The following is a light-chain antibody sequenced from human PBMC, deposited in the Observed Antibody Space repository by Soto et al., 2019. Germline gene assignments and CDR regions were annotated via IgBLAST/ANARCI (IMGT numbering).Light chain of an antibody. CDR2: APY. CDR1: QSIGTY. V-gene: IGKV1-39*01. J-gene: IGKJ1*01. CDR3: QQRYSTPK. Sequence: DIQMTQSPSSLSASLRDRVTITFRAGQSIGTYLNWYQKKPGKAPKLLLYAPYSLQSGVPSRFPGSGSGKDFTLTISSLPSEDLATYYSQQRYSTPKFGQGTQVDIK.